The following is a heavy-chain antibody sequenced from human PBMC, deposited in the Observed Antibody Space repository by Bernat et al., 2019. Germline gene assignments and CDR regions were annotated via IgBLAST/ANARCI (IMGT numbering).Heavy chain of an antibody. CDR3: ARDRVNGYSSSWIYGMDV. D-gene: IGHD6-13*01. CDR2: IYYSGST. Sequence: QVQLQESGPGLVKPSETLSLTCTVSGGSISSYYWSWIRQPPGKGLEWIGYIYYSGSTNYNPSLKSRVTISVDTSKNQFSLKLSSVTAADTAVYYCARDRVNGYSSSWIYGMDVWGQGTTVTVSS. CDR1: GGSISSYY. V-gene: IGHV4-59*01. J-gene: IGHJ6*02.